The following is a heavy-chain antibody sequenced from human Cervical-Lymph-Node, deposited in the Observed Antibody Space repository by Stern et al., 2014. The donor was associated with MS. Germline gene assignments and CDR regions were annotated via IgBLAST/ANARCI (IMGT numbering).Heavy chain of an antibody. Sequence: VQLVESGGGVVQPGTSLRLSCAASGFAFRTYAMHWVRQAPGKGLEWGAMISYDGSEQYYGDSVKGRFIISRDNSKNTLSLQMDSLRADDTAVYYCAKVRVRGVHYFDYWGLGTLVTVSS. CDR1: GFAFRTYA. CDR2: ISYDGSEQ. J-gene: IGHJ4*02. CDR3: AKVRVRGVHYFDY. D-gene: IGHD3-10*01. V-gene: IGHV3-30*18.